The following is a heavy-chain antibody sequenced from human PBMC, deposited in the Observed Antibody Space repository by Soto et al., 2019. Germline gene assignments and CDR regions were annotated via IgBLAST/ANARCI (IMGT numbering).Heavy chain of an antibody. CDR2: INTYAGDT. V-gene: IGHV1-18*01. CDR1: GYTFSNYG. D-gene: IGHD6-13*01. J-gene: IGHJ4*02. CDR3: AASQQFAY. Sequence: QVQLVQSGAEVKKPGASVKVSCKASGYTFSNYGINWVLQAPGQGLEWMGWINTYAGDTNLAQNFQGRVTMTTDTSTNTTSMEVRCLRSDDTAIYYCAASQQFAYWGQGTLVSVSS.